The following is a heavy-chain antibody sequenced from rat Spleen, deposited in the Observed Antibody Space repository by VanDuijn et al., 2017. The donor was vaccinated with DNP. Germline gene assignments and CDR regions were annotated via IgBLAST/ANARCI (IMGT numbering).Heavy chain of an antibody. V-gene: IGHV5-7*01. CDR1: GFTFSDYY. J-gene: IGHJ3*01. Sequence: EVQLVESGGGLVQPGRSMKLSCAASGFTFSDYYMAWVRQAPKKGLEWVATIIYDGTGTYYRDSVKGRFTISRDDARSALYLQMDSLRSEDTATYYCTRDLVAAISAYWGQGTLVTVSS. CDR3: TRDLVAAISAY. CDR2: IIYDGTGT. D-gene: IGHD1-2*01.